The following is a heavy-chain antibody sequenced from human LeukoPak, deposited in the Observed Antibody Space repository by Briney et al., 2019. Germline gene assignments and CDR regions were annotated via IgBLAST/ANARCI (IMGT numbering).Heavy chain of an antibody. Sequence: GGSLRLSCAASGFTFSSYWMDWVRQAPGKGLVWVSRINSDGSSTSYADSVKGRFTISRDNAKNTLYLQMNSLRAEDTAVYYCAREARDGPAPYYFDYWGQGTLVTVSS. J-gene: IGHJ4*02. V-gene: IGHV3-74*01. CDR1: GFTFSSYW. CDR2: INSDGSST. D-gene: IGHD5-24*01. CDR3: AREARDGPAPYYFDY.